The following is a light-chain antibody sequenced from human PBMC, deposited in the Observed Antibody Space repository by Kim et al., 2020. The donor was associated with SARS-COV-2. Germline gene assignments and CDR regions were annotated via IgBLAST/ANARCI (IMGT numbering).Light chain of an antibody. CDR2: GAS. Sequence: PVSPGERATLASSASQSVSSNLAWYQQKPGQAPRLLIYGASTRATGIPARFSGSGSGTEFTLTISSMQSEDFAVYYCQQYNNWRTFGQGNKVDIK. V-gene: IGKV3-15*01. J-gene: IGKJ1*01. CDR3: QQYNNWRT. CDR1: QSVSSN.